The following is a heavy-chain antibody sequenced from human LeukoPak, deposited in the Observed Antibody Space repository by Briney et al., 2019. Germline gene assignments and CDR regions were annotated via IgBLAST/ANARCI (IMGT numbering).Heavy chain of an antibody. CDR2: ISSSSSSYI. CDR1: GFTFSSYS. D-gene: IGHD6-6*01. CDR3: TRDEDFYSSSSDY. Sequence: GGSLRLSCAASGFTFSSYSMNWVRQAPGKGLEWVSFISSSSSSYIYYADSVKGRFTISRDNAKNSLYLQMNSLRAEDTAVYYCTRDEDFYSSSSDYWGQGTLVTVSS. V-gene: IGHV3-21*01. J-gene: IGHJ4*02.